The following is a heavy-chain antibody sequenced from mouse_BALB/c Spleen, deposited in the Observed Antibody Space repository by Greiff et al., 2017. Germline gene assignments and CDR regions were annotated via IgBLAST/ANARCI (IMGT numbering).Heavy chain of an antibody. CDR3: AREGGNYPFAY. Sequence: QVQLQQSAAELARPGASVKMSCKASGYTFTSYTMHWVKQRPGQGLEWIGYINPSSGYTEYNQKFKDKTTLTADKSSSTAYMQLSSLTSEDSAVYYCAREGGNYPFAYWGQGTLVTVSA. J-gene: IGHJ3*01. CDR2: INPSSGYT. CDR1: GYTFTSYT. D-gene: IGHD2-1*01. V-gene: IGHV1-4*02.